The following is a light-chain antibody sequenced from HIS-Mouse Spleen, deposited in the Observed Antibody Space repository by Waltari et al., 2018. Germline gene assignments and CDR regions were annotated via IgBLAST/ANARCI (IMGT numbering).Light chain of an antibody. J-gene: IGLJ3*02. CDR1: ALPKQY. CDR3: CSYAGSSTWV. V-gene: IGLV3-25*03. CDR2: KDS. Sequence: SYELTQPPSVSVSPGQTARITCSGDALPKQYAHWYQQKPGQAPVLVIYKDSERPSGIPERFSGSSSGTTVTLTISGVQAEDEADYYCCSYAGSSTWVFGGGTKLTVL.